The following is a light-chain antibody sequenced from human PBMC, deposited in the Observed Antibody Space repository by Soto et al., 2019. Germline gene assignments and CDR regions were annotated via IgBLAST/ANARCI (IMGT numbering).Light chain of an antibody. V-gene: IGKV3-15*01. Sequence: EIVMTQSPATLSVPPGERATLSCRASQSVSTNFAWYQQRPGQAPRLLFYVASIRATAVPARFTASGSGTEFTLTISSLQSEDFAVYYCQQYNTWPRTFGQGTKVDIK. CDR1: QSVSTN. CDR3: QQYNTWPRT. J-gene: IGKJ1*01. CDR2: VAS.